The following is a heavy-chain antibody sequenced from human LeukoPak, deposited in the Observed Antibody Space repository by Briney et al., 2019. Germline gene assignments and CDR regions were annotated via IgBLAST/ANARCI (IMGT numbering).Heavy chain of an antibody. V-gene: IGHV3-9*01. CDR3: AKDSGAVAHNWFDP. CDR1: GFTFDDYA. Sequence: PGRSLRLSCAASGFTFDDYAMRWVRQAPGKGLEWVSGISWNSGSIGYADSVKGRFTISRDNAKNSLYLQMNSLRAEDTALYYCAKDSGAVAHNWFDPWGQGTLVTVSS. J-gene: IGHJ5*02. D-gene: IGHD6-19*01. CDR2: ISWNSGSI.